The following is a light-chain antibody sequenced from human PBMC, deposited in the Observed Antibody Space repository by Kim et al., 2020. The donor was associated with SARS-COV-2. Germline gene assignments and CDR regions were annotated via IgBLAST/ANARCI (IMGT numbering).Light chain of an antibody. CDR1: SLRSYY. CDR3: KSRDSSGKVV. V-gene: IGLV3-19*01. CDR2: GKN. J-gene: IGLJ2*01. Sequence: SSELTQDPAVSVALGQTVRITCQGDSLRSYYASWYQQKPGQAPVLVIYGKNNRPSGIPDRFSGSSSGNKASLTITGAQAEDEADYYCKSRDSSGKVVFGGGTQLTVL.